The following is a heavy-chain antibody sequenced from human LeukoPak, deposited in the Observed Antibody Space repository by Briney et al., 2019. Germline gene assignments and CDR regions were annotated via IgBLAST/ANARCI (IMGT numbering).Heavy chain of an antibody. Sequence: GGSLRLSCAASGFTFSGYAMSWVRQAPGKGLEWVSAISGSGGSTYYADSVKGRFTISRDNSKNTLYLQMNSLRAEDTAVYYCAKDLVFGVVIIGYYYMDVWGKGTTVTVSS. CDR3: AKDLVFGVVIIGYYYMDV. J-gene: IGHJ6*03. CDR1: GFTFSGYA. CDR2: ISGSGGST. V-gene: IGHV3-23*01. D-gene: IGHD3-3*01.